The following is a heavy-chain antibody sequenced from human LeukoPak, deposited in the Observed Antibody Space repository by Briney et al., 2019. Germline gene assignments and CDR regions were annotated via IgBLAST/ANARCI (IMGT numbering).Heavy chain of an antibody. CDR1: GFTFTDTY. Sequence: GGSLRLSCAVSGFTFTDTYMTWIRQAPGKGLESLSYISPSGTDISYADSVKGRFTISRDNAKNSLYLQMNSLRAEDTAVYYCARRTTIFPRRYFFDYWGQGTLVTVSS. J-gene: IGHJ4*02. D-gene: IGHD3-3*01. CDR3: ARRTTIFPRRYFFDY. V-gene: IGHV3-11*01. CDR2: ISPSGTDI.